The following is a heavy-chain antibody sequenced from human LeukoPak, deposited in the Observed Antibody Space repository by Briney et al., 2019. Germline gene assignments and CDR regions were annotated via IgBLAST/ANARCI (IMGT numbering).Heavy chain of an antibody. J-gene: IGHJ4*02. CDR3: ARDGGRGGCQYYFDY. D-gene: IGHD2-8*02. CDR1: GFTFDDYA. V-gene: IGHV3-9*01. CDR2: INWNGGKI. Sequence: GGSLRLSCAASGFTFDDYAMHWIRQAPGKGLEWVSGINWNGGKIGYADSVKGRFTISRDSAKNSLYLQMNSLRAEDTAVYYYARDGGRGGCQYYFDYWGQGTLVTVSS.